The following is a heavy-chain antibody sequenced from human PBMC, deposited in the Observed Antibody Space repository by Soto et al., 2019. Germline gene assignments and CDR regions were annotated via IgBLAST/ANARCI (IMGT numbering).Heavy chain of an antibody. D-gene: IGHD3-3*01. V-gene: IGHV3-15*07. Sequence: GGSLRLSCAASGFTFSNAWMNWVRQAPGKGLEWVGRIKSKTDGGTTDYAAPVKGRFTISRDDSRNTLYLQMNSLKTEDTAVYYCTTLSITIFGVVLMDVWGQGTTVTVSS. CDR3: TTLSITIFGVVLMDV. CDR1: GFTFSNAW. J-gene: IGHJ6*02. CDR2: IKSKTDGGTT.